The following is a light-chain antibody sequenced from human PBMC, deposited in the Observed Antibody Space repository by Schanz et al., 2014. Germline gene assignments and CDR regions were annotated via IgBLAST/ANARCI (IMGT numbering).Light chain of an antibody. CDR2: GAS. CDR3: QQYGSSPRYT. CDR1: QSVSSSY. V-gene: IGKV3-20*01. J-gene: IGKJ2*01. Sequence: EIVLTQSPGTLSLSPGERATLSCRASQSVSSSYLAWYQHKPGQAPRLLIYGASSRATGIPDRFSGSGSGTDFTLTISRLEPEDFAVYYCQQYGSSPRYTFGQGTKLEIK.